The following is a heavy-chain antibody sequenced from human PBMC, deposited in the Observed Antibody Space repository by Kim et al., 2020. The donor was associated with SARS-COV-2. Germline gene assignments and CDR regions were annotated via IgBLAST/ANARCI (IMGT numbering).Heavy chain of an antibody. V-gene: IGHV3-23*01. Sequence: GGNTYYADSVQGRFTISKDTTKNILYLQMNSLRAEDTAIYFCVKGFWLDWWGLGTLVAVSS. J-gene: IGHJ4*02. CDR3: VKGFWLDW. CDR2: GGNT.